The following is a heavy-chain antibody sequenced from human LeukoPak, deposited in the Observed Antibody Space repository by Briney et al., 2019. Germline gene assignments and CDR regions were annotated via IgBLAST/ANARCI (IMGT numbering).Heavy chain of an antibody. CDR2: ISDSGGST. D-gene: IGHD3-22*01. V-gene: IGHV3-23*01. J-gene: IGHJ4*02. CDR1: GFTFTNYA. CDR3: AKDPPPYLNHYDNSGYQI. Sequence: GGSLRLSCAASGFTFTNYAMSWVRQAPGKGLEWVSAISDSGGSTYYADSVKGRFSISRDNSKNTLYLQINSLRAEDTAVYYCAKDPPPYLNHYDNSGYQIWGQGTLVTVSS.